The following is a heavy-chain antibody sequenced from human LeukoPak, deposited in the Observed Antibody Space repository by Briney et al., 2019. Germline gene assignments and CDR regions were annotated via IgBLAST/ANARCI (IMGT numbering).Heavy chain of an antibody. Sequence: PSETLSLTCAVSGVPFSGYFWSWIRQSSGKGLEWIGEIHNSGTTNYNPSLNSRVTISEDTSKNQFYLNLSSVTAADTAVYYCARRYYYNLRSFPFDFWGQGTLVTVSS. CDR2: IHNSGTT. CDR3: ARRYYYNLRSFPFDF. D-gene: IGHD3-10*01. V-gene: IGHV4-34*01. CDR1: GVPFSGYF. J-gene: IGHJ4*02.